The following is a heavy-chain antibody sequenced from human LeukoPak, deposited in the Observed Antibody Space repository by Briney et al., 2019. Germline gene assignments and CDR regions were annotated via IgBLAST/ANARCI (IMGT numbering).Heavy chain of an antibody. CDR1: ADSVSSQSAA. J-gene: IGHJ4*02. CDR2: TYYRSKWYN. V-gene: IGHV6-1*01. CDR3: ARGASWNFDY. D-gene: IGHD2-2*01. Sequence: TSQTLSLTCSIFADSVSSQSAAWRWIRQSPSRGLEWLRRTYYRSKWYNDYAVSVRSRITINPDTSKNQFSLQLNSVTPEDTAVYYCARGASWNFDYWGQGTLVTVSS.